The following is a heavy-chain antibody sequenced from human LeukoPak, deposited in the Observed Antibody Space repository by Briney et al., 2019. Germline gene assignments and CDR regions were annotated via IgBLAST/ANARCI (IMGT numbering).Heavy chain of an antibody. Sequence: PGRSLRLSCAASGFTFDDYAMHWVRHAPGKGLEWVSGISWNSGSIGYADSVKGRFTISRDNAKNSLYLQMNSLRAEDTALYYCAKDLYGDYGEYYFDYWGQGTLATVSS. CDR2: ISWNSGSI. J-gene: IGHJ4*02. D-gene: IGHD4-17*01. CDR1: GFTFDDYA. V-gene: IGHV3-9*01. CDR3: AKDLYGDYGEYYFDY.